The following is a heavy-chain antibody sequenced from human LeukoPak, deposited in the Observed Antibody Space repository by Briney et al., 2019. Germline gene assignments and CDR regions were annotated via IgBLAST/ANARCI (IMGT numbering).Heavy chain of an antibody. D-gene: IGHD3-22*01. V-gene: IGHV3-30*02. Sequence: GGSLSLSCAASEFSVGSNYMTWVRQAPGKGLEWVAFIRYDGSNKYYADSVKGRFTISRDNSKNTLYLQMNSLRVEDTAVYYCATLPYYYDSSGSYYFDYWGQGTLVTVSS. CDR1: EFSVGSNY. CDR2: IRYDGSNK. J-gene: IGHJ4*02. CDR3: ATLPYYYDSSGSYYFDY.